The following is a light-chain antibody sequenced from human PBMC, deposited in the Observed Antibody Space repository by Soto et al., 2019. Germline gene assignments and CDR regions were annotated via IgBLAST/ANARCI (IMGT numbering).Light chain of an antibody. CDR1: QTVSGNY. Sequence: EIVLTQSAGTLSLSPGERATLSCWASQTVSGNYLAWFQQKPGQAPRLLIYAASTRAPGVPDRFSARGSGTDFSVTINRLEPEDFAVYYCQHYGPAPGTFGQGTKVEMK. V-gene: IGKV3-20*01. CDR3: QHYGPAPGT. J-gene: IGKJ1*01. CDR2: AAS.